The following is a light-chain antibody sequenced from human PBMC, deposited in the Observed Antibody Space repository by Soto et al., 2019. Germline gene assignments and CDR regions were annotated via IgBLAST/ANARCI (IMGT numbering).Light chain of an antibody. Sequence: DIQMTQSPSNLSASVGDRVTITCRASQSISSWLAWYQQKPGKAPKLLIYKASSLESGVPSRFSGSGSGTEFTLTISSLQPDDFATYYCQQYNRYSHSWTFGQGTKEAIK. CDR2: KAS. CDR1: QSISSW. J-gene: IGKJ1*01. V-gene: IGKV1-5*03. CDR3: QQYNRYSHSWT.